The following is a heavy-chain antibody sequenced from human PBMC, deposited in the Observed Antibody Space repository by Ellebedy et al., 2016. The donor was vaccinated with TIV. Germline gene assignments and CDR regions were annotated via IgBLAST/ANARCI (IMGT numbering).Heavy chain of an antibody. J-gene: IGHJ5*02. V-gene: IGHV4-34*10. CDR1: GGPFSGYY. Sequence: MPSETLSLTCGVYGGPFSGYYWSWIRQPPGKGLEWLGEINHSGSTNYNPSVKRRITMSVDTHREEFSLKLSSVTAADTAIYFCAGAYLGDPHWFDPWGPGIPVIVS. CDR3: AGAYLGDPHWFDP. CDR2: INHSGST. D-gene: IGHD3-16*01.